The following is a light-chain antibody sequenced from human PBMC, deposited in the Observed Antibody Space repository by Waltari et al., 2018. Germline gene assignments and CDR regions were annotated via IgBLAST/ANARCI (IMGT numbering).Light chain of an antibody. CDR2: EDS. V-gene: IGLV3-1*01. CDR3: QAWDRSSAV. CDR1: KLGEKY. J-gene: IGLJ3*02. Sequence: SFELTQSPSLSVSPGQTATIACSGNKLGEKYICWYQQKAGQSPELLIYEDSKRPSGIPDRFSGSNSGNTATLTISGTQAVDEADYYCQAWDRSSAVFGGGTKLTVL.